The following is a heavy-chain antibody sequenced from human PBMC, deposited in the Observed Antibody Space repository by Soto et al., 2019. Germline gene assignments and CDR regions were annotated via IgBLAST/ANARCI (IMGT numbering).Heavy chain of an antibody. CDR3: AQSGEYSGYDQYYNYMDV. J-gene: IGHJ6*03. Sequence: QITLKESGPTLVKPTQTLTLTCTFSGFSLSTSGVGVGWIRQPPGKALEWLALIYWDDDKRYSPSLKSRLTITKDTTQNQVVLTMTNMDPVDTATYYCAQSGEYSGYDQYYNYMDVWGKGTTVTVSS. D-gene: IGHD5-12*01. V-gene: IGHV2-5*02. CDR1: GFSLSTSGVG. CDR2: IYWDDDK.